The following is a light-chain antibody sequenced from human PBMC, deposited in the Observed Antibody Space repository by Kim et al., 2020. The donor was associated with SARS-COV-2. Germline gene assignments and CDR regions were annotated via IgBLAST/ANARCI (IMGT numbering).Light chain of an antibody. V-gene: IGKV4-1*01. Sequence: RATINCKSSQSVLYSSNNMNYLAWYQQKPGQPPKLLIDWASTRESGVPDRFGGSGSGTDFTLTISSLQAEDVAVYYCQQYYSTPHTFGQGTKLEI. CDR3: QQYYSTPHT. CDR2: WAS. J-gene: IGKJ2*01. CDR1: QSVLYSSNNMNY.